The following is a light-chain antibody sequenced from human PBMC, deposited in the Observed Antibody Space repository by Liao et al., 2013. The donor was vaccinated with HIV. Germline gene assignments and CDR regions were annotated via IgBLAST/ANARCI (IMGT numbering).Light chain of an antibody. J-gene: IGLJ2*01. V-gene: IGLV3-21*04. CDR2: YES. Sequence: SYELTQPPSVSVAPGKTARITCGGNNIGGKTVHWYQQTSGQAPVVVIIYESDRPSGIPERFSGSKSGNTATLTISRVEVGDEADYYCQVWDSISDQVIFGGGTKLTVL. CDR1: NIGGKT. CDR3: QVWDSISDQVI.